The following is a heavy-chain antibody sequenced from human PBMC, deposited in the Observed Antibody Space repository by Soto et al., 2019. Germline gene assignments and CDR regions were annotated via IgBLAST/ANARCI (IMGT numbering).Heavy chain of an antibody. J-gene: IGHJ4*02. CDR3: ARSITSGRL. CDR1: GFNLSTYW. V-gene: IGHV3-74*01. D-gene: IGHD3-10*01. CDR2: ISTDGST. Sequence: GGSLRLSCATSGFNLSTYWMFWVRQAPGRGLVWVSRISTDGSTAYADSVKGRFTISRDNANNMLFLQMSCMRAAYTAVYFCARSITSGRLWGQGTLVTVSS.